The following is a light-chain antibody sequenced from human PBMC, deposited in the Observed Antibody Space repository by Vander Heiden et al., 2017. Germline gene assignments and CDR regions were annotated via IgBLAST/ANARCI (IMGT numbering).Light chain of an antibody. J-gene: IGLJ1*01. Sequence: QPVLTQPPSVSGAPGPRITISCAVTGSNLGANYDVHWHQQLPGSATKLLNNENDNRPSGVPDRFSGSKSGTSASLTISGLQAADEADYYCHSFDNDLSGYVFGPGTKVTVL. CDR2: END. CDR1: GSNLGANYD. CDR3: HSFDNDLSGYV. V-gene: IGLV1-40*01.